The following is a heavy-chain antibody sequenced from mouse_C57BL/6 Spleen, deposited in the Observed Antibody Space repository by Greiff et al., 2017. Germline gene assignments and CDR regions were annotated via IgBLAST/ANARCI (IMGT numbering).Heavy chain of an antibody. CDR2: INPNNGGT. CDR1: GYTFTDYY. Sequence: VQLQQSGPELVKPGASVKISCKASGYTFTDYYMNWVKQSHGKSLEWIGDINPNNGGTSYNQKFKGKATLTVDKSSSTAYMELRSLTSEDSAVYYCARDYYGRVFAYWGQGTLVTVSA. CDR3: ARDYYGRVFAY. V-gene: IGHV1-26*01. J-gene: IGHJ3*01. D-gene: IGHD1-1*01.